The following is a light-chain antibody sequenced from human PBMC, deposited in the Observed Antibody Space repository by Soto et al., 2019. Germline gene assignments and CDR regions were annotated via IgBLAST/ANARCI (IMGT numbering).Light chain of an antibody. CDR3: SSYAGSNNRYF. V-gene: IGLV2-8*01. CDR1: NSDVGGYNF. CDR2: EVT. J-gene: IGLJ1*01. Sequence: QSALTQPPSASGSPGQSVTISCTGTNSDVGGYNFVSWYQQHPGKAPKLIIYEVTKRPSGVPDRFSGSKSGKTASLTVSGLQAEDVADYYCSSYAGSNNRYFFGTGTKLTVL.